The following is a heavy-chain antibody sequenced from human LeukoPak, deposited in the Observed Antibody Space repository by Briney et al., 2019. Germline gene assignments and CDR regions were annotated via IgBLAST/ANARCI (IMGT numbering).Heavy chain of an antibody. V-gene: IGHV3-30*03. Sequence: GGSLRLSCAASGFTFSSYGMHWVRQAPGKGLEWVAVISYDGSNKYYADSVKGRFTISRDNSKNTLYLQMNSLRAEDTAVYYCAASTIAVAGYYYYYGMDVWGQGTTVTVSS. J-gene: IGHJ6*02. CDR2: ISYDGSNK. CDR1: GFTFSSYG. CDR3: AASTIAVAGYYYYYGMDV. D-gene: IGHD6-19*01.